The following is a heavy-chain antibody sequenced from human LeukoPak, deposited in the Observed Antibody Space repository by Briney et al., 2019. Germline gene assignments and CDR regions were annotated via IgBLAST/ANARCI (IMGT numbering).Heavy chain of an antibody. V-gene: IGHV4-30-2*01. J-gene: IGHJ4*02. CDR1: GGSISSGGYS. CDR2: IYHSGST. D-gene: IGHD3-10*01. Sequence: ASETLSLTCAVSGGSISSGGYSWSWIRQPPGKGLEWIGYIYHSGSTNYNPSLKSRVTISADTAKNQFSLKLSSVTAADTAVYYCALHPSAPYLFDFWGQGTLVTVSS. CDR3: ALHPSAPYLFDF.